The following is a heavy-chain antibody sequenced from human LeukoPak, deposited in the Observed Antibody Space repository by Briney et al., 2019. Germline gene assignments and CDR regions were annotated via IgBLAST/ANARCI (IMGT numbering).Heavy chain of an antibody. CDR2: MSWNSRTI. CDR3: AKAAGNYAFDY. Sequence: GGSLRLSCAASGFTFCDYSMHWVRQAPGEGLEWVSGMSWNSRTIIYADSVKGRFTISRDNAKNSLYLQMNSLRVEDAAFYYCAKAAGNYAFDYWGRGTLVTVSS. D-gene: IGHD4-11*01. J-gene: IGHJ4*02. V-gene: IGHV3-9*01. CDR1: GFTFCDYS.